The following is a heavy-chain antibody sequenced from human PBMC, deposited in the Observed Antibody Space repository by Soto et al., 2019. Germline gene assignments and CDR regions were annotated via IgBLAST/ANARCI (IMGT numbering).Heavy chain of an antibody. J-gene: IGHJ3*02. CDR1: GYTFTSYA. D-gene: IGHD3-16*01. Sequence: QVQLVQPGAEVKKPGASVKVSCKASGYTFTSYAIHWVRQAPGQRLEWMGWINAGNGHTQYSQRFQGRVTITRDTSANIAYMEVSSLRSEDTALYYCAREQSGEIMTMTDAFDIWGQGTVVTVSS. CDR3: AREQSGEIMTMTDAFDI. V-gene: IGHV1-3*01. CDR2: INAGNGHT.